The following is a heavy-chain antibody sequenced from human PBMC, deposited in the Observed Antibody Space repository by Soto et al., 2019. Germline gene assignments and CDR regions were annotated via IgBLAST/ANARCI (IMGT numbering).Heavy chain of an antibody. CDR1: GFTFXSYW. D-gene: IGHD6-19*01. J-gene: IGHJ4*02. CDR3: ARGSYSSGWQDY. CDR2: IKQDGSEK. V-gene: IGHV3-7*01. Sequence: GGSLRLSCSASGFTFXSYWMSWVRQAPGKGLEWVANIKQDGSEKYYVDSVKGRFTISRDNAKNSLYLQMNSLRAEDTAVYYCARGSYSSGWQDYWGQGTLVTVSS.